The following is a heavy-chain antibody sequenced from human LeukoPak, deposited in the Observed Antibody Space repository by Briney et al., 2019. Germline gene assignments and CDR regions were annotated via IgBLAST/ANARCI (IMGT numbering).Heavy chain of an antibody. V-gene: IGHV3-74*01. CDR1: GFTFSSYW. CDR2: IISDGSST. J-gene: IGHJ4*02. Sequence: GGSLRLSCAASGFTFSSYWMHWVRQAPGKGLVWVSRIISDGSSTTYADSVKGRFTISRDNAKNTVYLQMNSLRAEDTAGYYXXKXXGXLRXPPGWGXGTLVTVSS. CDR3: XKXXGXLRXPPG.